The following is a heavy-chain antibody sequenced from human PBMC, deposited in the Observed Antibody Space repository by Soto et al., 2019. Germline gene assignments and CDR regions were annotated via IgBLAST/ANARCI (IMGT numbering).Heavy chain of an antibody. CDR2: INPSGGST. CDR1: GYTFTSYY. J-gene: IGHJ6*02. CDR3: ARDQSIAAAGLYGMDV. V-gene: IGHV1-46*01. Sequence: ASVKVSCKASGYTFTSYYMHWVRQAPGQGLEWMGIINPSGGSTSYAQKFQGRVTMTRDTSTSTVYMELSSLRSEDTAVYYCARDQSIAAAGLYGMDVWGQGTTVTVSS. D-gene: IGHD6-13*01.